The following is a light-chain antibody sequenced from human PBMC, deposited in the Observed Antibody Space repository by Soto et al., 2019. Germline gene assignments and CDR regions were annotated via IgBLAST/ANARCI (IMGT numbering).Light chain of an antibody. V-gene: IGLV1-40*01. Sequence: QSVLTQSPSVSAAPGQSITISCTGSGSNIGAGYDVNWYQQLPGTAPKLLIFGDDNRPSGVPDRFSGSKSGTSASLAITGLQAEDEADYHCQSYDNSLSGVVFGGGTKVTVL. CDR1: GSNIGAGYD. CDR2: GDD. CDR3: QSYDNSLSGVV. J-gene: IGLJ2*01.